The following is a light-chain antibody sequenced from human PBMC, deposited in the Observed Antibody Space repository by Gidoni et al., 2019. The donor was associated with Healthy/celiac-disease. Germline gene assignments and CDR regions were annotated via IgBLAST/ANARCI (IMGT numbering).Light chain of an antibody. CDR1: SSDVGGYNY. CDR3: SSYTSSSTPYWV. Sequence: QSALTQPASVSGSPGQSITISCTGTSSDVGGYNYVSWYQQHPGKAPKLMLYDVSNRPSGVSNRFSGSKSGNTASLTISGLQAEDEADYYCSSYTSSSTPYWVFGGGTKLTVL. CDR2: DVS. V-gene: IGLV2-14*01. J-gene: IGLJ3*02.